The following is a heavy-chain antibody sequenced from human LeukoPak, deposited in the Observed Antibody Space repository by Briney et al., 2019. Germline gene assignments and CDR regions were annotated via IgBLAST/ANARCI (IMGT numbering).Heavy chain of an antibody. J-gene: IGHJ4*02. V-gene: IGHV3-21*01. D-gene: IGHD5-12*01. Sequence: GGSLRLSCAASGFTLSRYSMNWVRQAPGKGLEWVSSVSSSSSYIYYADSVKGRFTISRDNAKNSVFLQMNSLRAEDTAVYYCARAEGYGSFDYWGQGTLVTVSS. CDR3: ARAEGYGSFDY. CDR1: GFTLSRYS. CDR2: VSSSSSYI.